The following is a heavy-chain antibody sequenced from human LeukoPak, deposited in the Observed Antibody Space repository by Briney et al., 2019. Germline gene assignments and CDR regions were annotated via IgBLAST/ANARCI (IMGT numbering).Heavy chain of an antibody. CDR1: GGSISSHY. J-gene: IGHJ4*02. V-gene: IGHV4-59*11. CDR2: IYYSGST. Sequence: SETLSLTCTVSGGSISSHYWSWSRQPPGKGLEWIGYIYYSGSTNYNPSLKSRVTISVDTSKNQFSLKLSSVTAADTAVYYCARDSSSNYGIDYWGQGTLVTVSS. D-gene: IGHD4-11*01. CDR3: ARDSSSNYGIDY.